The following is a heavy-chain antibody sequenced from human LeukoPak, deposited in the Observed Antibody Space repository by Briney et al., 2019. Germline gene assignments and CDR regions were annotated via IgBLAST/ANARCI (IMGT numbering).Heavy chain of an antibody. CDR2: ISAYNGNA. Sequence: ASVKVSCKASGYTFTSYGISWVRQAPGQGLEWMGWISAYNGNANYAQKLQGRVTMTTDTSTSTAYMELRSLRSDDTAVYYCARDHRDYGDYGVNWFDPWGQGTLVTVSS. V-gene: IGHV1-18*01. CDR1: GYTFTSYG. CDR3: ARDHRDYGDYGVNWFDP. D-gene: IGHD4-17*01. J-gene: IGHJ5*02.